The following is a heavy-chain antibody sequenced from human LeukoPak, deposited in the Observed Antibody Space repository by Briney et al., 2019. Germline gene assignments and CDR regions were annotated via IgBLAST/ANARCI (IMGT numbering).Heavy chain of an antibody. J-gene: IGHJ4*02. D-gene: IGHD5-24*01. CDR1: GGSIASSSNY. V-gene: IGHV4-39*07. CDR2: IYYSGIT. CDR3: ARLKLKNYFDY. Sequence: SETLSLTCTVSGGSIASSSNYWVWIRQPPGKGLEWIGNIYYSGITYYSPSLTSRVTISVDTSKNQFSLKLSSVTAADTAVYYCARLKLKNYFDYWGQGTLVTVSS.